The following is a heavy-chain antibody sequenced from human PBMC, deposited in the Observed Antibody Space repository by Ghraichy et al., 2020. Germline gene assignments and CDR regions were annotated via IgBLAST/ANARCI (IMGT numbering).Heavy chain of an antibody. CDR2: TYYRAQWYS. V-gene: IGHV6-1*01. J-gene: IGHJ4*02. CDR3: ARYTTTWTLDH. CDR1: GALFSLPLSA. D-gene: IGHD2-2*02. Sequence: SQTLSLTCAISGALFSLPLSAWNWIRQSPSRGLEWLGRTYYRAQWYSDYAGSVRGRITINPDTSKNQFSLRLNSVTPEDTAVYFCARYTTTWTLDHWGQGTLVTVSS.